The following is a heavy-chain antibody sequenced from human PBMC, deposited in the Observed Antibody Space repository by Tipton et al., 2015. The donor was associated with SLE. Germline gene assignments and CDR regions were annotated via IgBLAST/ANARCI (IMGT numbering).Heavy chain of an antibody. CDR3: ASQLGAIPDAFDI. J-gene: IGHJ3*02. Sequence: LRLSCAASGFTFSSYAMSWVRQAPGKGLEWIGSIFHSGSTSYNPSLRSRVTISVDTSKNQFSLKLTSVTAADTAVYYCASQLGAIPDAFDIWGQGTMVTVSS. CDR1: GFTFSSYA. V-gene: IGHV4-38-2*01. D-gene: IGHD2-21*01. CDR2: IFHSGST.